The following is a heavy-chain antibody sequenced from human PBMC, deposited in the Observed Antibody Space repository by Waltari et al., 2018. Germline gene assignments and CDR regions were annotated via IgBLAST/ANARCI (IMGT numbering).Heavy chain of an antibody. CDR1: GGSISSSSYY. V-gene: IGHV4-39*07. CDR3: ARRGIRFLEWSTARGNAFDI. D-gene: IGHD3-3*01. CDR2: IYYSGST. J-gene: IGHJ3*02. Sequence: QLQLQESGPGLVKPSETLSLTCTVSGGSISSSSYYWGWIRQPPGKGLEWIGSIYYSGSTNYNPSLKSRVTISVDTSKNQFSLKLSSVTAADTAVYYCARRGIRFLEWSTARGNAFDIWGQGTMVTVSS.